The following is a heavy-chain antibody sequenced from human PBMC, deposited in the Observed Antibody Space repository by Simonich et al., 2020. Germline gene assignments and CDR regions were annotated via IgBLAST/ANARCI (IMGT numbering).Heavy chain of an antibody. CDR1: GGSITSSSYY. CDR2: IYYSGST. Sequence: HLQLQYSGPGLLKPSETLSLTCTVSGGSITSSSYYWGWIRQPPGMGLEWIGSIYYSGSTYYKPSLKRRVTISVDTSKNQFSLKLSSVTAADTAVYYCARHAGFAFDIWGQGTMVTVSS. J-gene: IGHJ3*02. D-gene: IGHD6-13*01. V-gene: IGHV4-39*01. CDR3: ARHAGFAFDI.